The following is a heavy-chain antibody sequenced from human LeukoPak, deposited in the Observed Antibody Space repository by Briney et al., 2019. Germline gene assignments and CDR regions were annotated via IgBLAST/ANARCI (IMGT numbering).Heavy chain of an antibody. D-gene: IGHD4/OR15-4a*01. CDR1: GFTFSSYA. V-gene: IGHV3-23*01. J-gene: IGHJ4*02. CDR3: AKVGLWSWFDY. Sequence: PGGSLRLSCAVSGFTFSSYAMSWVRQAPGKGLEWVSVISGSGGSTYYADSVKGRFTISRDNSKNTLYLRMNSLRAEDTAVYNCAKVGLWSWFDYWGQGTLVTVSS. CDR2: ISGSGGST.